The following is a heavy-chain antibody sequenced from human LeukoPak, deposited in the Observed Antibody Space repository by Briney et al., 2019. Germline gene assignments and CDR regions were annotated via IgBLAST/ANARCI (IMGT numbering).Heavy chain of an antibody. D-gene: IGHD6-13*01. CDR2: ISAYNGNT. CDR1: GYTFTSYG. J-gene: IGHJ4*02. CDR3: ARDVSGRRIAAAGGYFDY. V-gene: IGHV1-18*01. Sequence: GASVKVSCKASGYTFTSYGISWVRQAPGQGLEWMGWISAYNGNTNYAQKLQGRVTMTTDTSTSTAYMELRSLRSDDTAVYYCARDVSGRRIAAAGGYFDYWAREPWSPSPQ.